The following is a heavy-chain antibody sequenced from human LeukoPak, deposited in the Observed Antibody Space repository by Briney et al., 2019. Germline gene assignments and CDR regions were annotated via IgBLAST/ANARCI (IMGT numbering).Heavy chain of an antibody. CDR1: GGSISSYY. D-gene: IGHD6-19*01. J-gene: IGHJ5*02. CDR2: IYYSGST. Sequence: SEALSPTCTVSGGSISSYYWSWIRQPPGKGLEWIGYIYYSGSTNYNPSLKSRVTISVDTSKNQFSLKLSSVTAADTAVYYCARDKVAVAGTGWFDPWGQGTLVTVSS. CDR3: ARDKVAVAGTGWFDP. V-gene: IGHV4-59*01.